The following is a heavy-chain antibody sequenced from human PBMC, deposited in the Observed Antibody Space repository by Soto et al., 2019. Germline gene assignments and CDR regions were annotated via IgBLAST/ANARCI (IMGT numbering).Heavy chain of an antibody. V-gene: IGHV1-18*04. CDR2: ISAYNGNT. CDR3: ASAFDCSSTSCYYYDGMDV. D-gene: IGHD2-2*01. Sequence: VASVKVSCKASGYTFSSYGISWVRQAPGQGLEWMGMISAYNGNTNYAQKVQGRVTMTTDTSTSTAYMELRSLRSDDTAVYYCASAFDCSSTSCYYYDGMDVWGQGTTVTVSS. J-gene: IGHJ6*02. CDR1: GYTFSSYG.